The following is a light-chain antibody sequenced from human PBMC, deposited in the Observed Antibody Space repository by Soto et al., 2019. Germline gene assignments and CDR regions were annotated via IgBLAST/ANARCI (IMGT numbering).Light chain of an antibody. CDR1: SSNIGSNT. CDR3: AACDDSLTGAV. V-gene: IGLV1-44*01. Sequence: QSVLTQPPSASGTPGQRVTISCSGSSSNIGSNTVNWFQQLPGTAPKLLIYSNNQRPSGVPDRFSGSKSGTSASPAINGRHAEGEEDDYCAACDDSLTGAVFGGGTQLTVL. CDR2: SNN. J-gene: IGLJ7*01.